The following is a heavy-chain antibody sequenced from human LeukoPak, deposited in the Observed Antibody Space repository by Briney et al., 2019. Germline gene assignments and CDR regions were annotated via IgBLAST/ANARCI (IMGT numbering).Heavy chain of an antibody. J-gene: IGHJ4*02. D-gene: IGHD6-13*01. Sequence: SETLSLTCAVYGGSFSGYYWSRIRQPPGKGLEWIGEINHSGSTNYNPSLKSRVTISVDTSKNQFSLKLSSVAAADTAVYYCARGLIWSAAGRFDYWGQGTLVTVSS. CDR1: GGSFSGYY. V-gene: IGHV4-34*01. CDR3: ARGLIWSAAGRFDY. CDR2: INHSGST.